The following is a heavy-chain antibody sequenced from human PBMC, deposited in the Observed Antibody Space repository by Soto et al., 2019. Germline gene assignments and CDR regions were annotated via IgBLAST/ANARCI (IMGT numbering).Heavy chain of an antibody. CDR3: ARHAKTVNTYYYYYGMDV. D-gene: IGHD4-4*01. J-gene: IGHJ6*02. CDR2: IDPSDSYT. Sequence: GESLKISCKGSGYSFTSYWISWVRQMPGKGLEWMGRIDPSDSYTNYSPSFQGHVTISADKSISTAYLQWSSLKASDTAMYYCARHAKTVNTYYYYYGMDVWGQGTTVTVSS. V-gene: IGHV5-10-1*01. CDR1: GYSFTSYW.